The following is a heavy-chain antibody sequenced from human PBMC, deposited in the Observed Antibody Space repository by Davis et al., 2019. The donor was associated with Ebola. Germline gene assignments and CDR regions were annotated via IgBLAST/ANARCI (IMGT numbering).Heavy chain of an antibody. D-gene: IGHD4-17*01. V-gene: IGHV3-73*01. Sequence: GGSLRLSCAASGFTFSGSAMHWVRQASGKGLEWVGRIRSKANSYATAYAASVKGRFTISRDDSKNTAYLQMNSLKTEDTAVYYCSVTVTPPGYYYGMDVWCQGTTVTVSS. CDR2: IRSKANSYAT. J-gene: IGHJ6*02. CDR1: GFTFSGSA. CDR3: SVTVTPPGYYYGMDV.